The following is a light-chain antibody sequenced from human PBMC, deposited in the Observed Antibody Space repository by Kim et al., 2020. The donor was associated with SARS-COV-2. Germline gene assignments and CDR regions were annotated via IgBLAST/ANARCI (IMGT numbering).Light chain of an antibody. V-gene: IGKV3-20*01. CDR2: RTS. CDR3: QQYDASPWT. Sequence: SPGERATLSCRASQSVSSDYLAWYQQTPGQPPRLLIYRTSSRSTGIPDRFSGSGSGTDFTLTISRLEPEDFAVYYCQQYDASPWTFGQGTKVDIK. CDR1: QSVSSDY. J-gene: IGKJ1*01.